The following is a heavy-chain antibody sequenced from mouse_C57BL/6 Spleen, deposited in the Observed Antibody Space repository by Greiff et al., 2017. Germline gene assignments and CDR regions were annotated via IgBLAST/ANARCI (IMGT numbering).Heavy chain of an antibody. V-gene: IGHV1-52*01. CDR3: ARGGGYCYFDV. CDR2: IDPSDSET. J-gene: IGHJ2*01. Sequence: QVQLQQPGAELVRPGSSVKLSCKASGYTFTSYWMHWVKQRPIQGLEWIGNIDPSDSETHYNQKFKDKATLTVDKSSSTAYLQLSSLTSEDSAVYYGARGGGYCYFDVWGQGTTLTVSS. CDR1: GYTFTSYW.